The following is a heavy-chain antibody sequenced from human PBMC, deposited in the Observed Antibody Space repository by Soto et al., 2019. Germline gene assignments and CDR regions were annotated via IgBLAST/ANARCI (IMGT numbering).Heavy chain of an antibody. CDR2: IIPILGIA. CDR1: GYTFTSYT. D-gene: IGHD6-19*01. V-gene: IGHV1-69*04. CDR3: TRESTYSSGWYRPPGP. J-gene: IGHJ5*02. Sequence: SVKVSCKASGYTFTSYTISWVRQAPGQGLEWMGRIIPILGIANYAQKFQGRVTITADKSTSTAYMELSSLRSEDTAVYYCTRESTYSSGWYRPPGPWGQGTPVTVSS.